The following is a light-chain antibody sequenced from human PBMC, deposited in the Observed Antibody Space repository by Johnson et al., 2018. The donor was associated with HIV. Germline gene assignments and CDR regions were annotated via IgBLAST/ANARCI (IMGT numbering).Light chain of an antibody. J-gene: IGLJ1*01. CDR3: GTWDSSLSAYV. Sequence: QSVLTQPPSVSAAPGQMVTISCSGSSSNIGRNYVSWYQQLPGTAPKLLIYQNTWRPSWIPDRFSGSTSGASATLAITGLQTVDEADYYCGTWDSSLSAYVFGTGTKVTVL. CDR1: SSNIGRNY. V-gene: IGLV1-51*02. CDR2: QNT.